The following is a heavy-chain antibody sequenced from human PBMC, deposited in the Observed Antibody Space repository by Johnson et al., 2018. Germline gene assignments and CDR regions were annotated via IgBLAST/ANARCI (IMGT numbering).Heavy chain of an antibody. D-gene: IGHD3-10*01. CDR2: ISWNGGAT. Sequence: VQLVESGGDVAQXGGSLRLXCAVSGFVFDDYAMHWVRQAPGKGLEWISMISWNGGATYYADPVKGRFTVSRDSSKNSVFLQMNSLRPDDTALYYCAKDRSYYMDVWGKGTTVTVSS. CDR3: AKDRSYYMDV. V-gene: IGHV3-43D*03. J-gene: IGHJ6*03. CDR1: GFVFDDYA.